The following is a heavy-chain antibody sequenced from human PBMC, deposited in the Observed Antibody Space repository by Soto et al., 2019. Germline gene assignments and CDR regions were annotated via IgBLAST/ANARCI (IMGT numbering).Heavy chain of an antibody. CDR3: ASAEDDSGYFRY. J-gene: IGHJ4*02. CDR2: VYPGDSDT. CDR1: GYSFTSYW. D-gene: IGHD5-12*01. V-gene: IGHV5-51*01. Sequence: PGESLKISCKGSGYSFTSYWIGWVRQMPGKGLEWMGIVYPGDSDTRYSPSFQGQVTISADKSISTAYLQWSSLEASDTAIYFCASAEDDSGYFRYWGQGTLGTVAS.